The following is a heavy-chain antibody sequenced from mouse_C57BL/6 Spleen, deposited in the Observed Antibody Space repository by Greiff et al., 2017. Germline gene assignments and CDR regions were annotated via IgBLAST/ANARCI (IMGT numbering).Heavy chain of an antibody. CDR3: ARGGGSGWFAY. CDR2: IHPNSGST. Sequence: QVQLQQPGAELVQPGASVKLSCKASGYTFTSYWMHWVKQRPGQGLEWIGMIHPNSGSTNYNEKFKSKATLTVDKSSSTAYMQLSSLTSEDSAVYYCARGGGSGWFAYWGQGTLVTVSA. D-gene: IGHD3-2*02. CDR1: GYTFTSYW. V-gene: IGHV1-64*01. J-gene: IGHJ3*01.